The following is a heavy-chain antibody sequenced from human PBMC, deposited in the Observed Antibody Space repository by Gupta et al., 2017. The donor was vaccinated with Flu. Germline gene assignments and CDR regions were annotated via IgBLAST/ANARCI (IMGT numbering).Heavy chain of an antibody. J-gene: IGHJ4*02. CDR1: GFIFSSYG. Sequence: QVQLVESGGGVVQPGRSLRLSCTASGFIFSSYGMRWVRQAPGKGLEWLAVMSNDGRNKYYADSVRGRFTISRDNSKNTLFLQMNSLRAEDTAVYYCARDSGWKYFDYWGQGTLVTVSS. CDR2: MSNDGRNK. V-gene: IGHV3-30*03. CDR3: ARDSGWKYFDY. D-gene: IGHD1-1*01.